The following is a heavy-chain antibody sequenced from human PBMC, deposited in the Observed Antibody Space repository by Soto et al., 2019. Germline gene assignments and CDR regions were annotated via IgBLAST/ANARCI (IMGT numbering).Heavy chain of an antibody. D-gene: IGHD2-2*01. CDR1: GGSFSGYY. CDR3: ARGNRYCSSTSCGYMDV. J-gene: IGHJ6*03. V-gene: IGHV4-34*01. Sequence: QVQLQQWGAGLLKPSETLSLTCAVYGGSFSGYYWSWIRQPPGKGLEWIGEINHSGSTNYNPSLKSRVTISVDPSKNQFSLKLSSVTAADTAVYYCARGNRYCSSTSCGYMDVWGKGTTVTVSS. CDR2: INHSGST.